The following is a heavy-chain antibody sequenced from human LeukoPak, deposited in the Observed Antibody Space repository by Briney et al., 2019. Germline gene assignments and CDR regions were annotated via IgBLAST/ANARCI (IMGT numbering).Heavy chain of an antibody. CDR1: GGSISSYY. J-gene: IGHJ4*02. CDR3: ARVWYGYFDY. V-gene: IGHV4-59*01. CDR2: IYYSAST. Sequence: SETLSLTCTVSGGSISSYYWRWIRQPPGKGLEWIWYIYYSASTNYNPSLKSRVTISVDTSKNQFSLKLSSVTAADTAVYYCARVWYGYFDYWGQGTLVTVSS. D-gene: IGHD3-10*01.